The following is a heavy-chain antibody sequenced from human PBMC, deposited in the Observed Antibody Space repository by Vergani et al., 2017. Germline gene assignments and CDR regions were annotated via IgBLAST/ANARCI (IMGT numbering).Heavy chain of an antibody. CDR2: IWYDGSNK. D-gene: IGHD3-16*01. J-gene: IGHJ4*02. CDR1: GFTFSSYG. V-gene: IGHV3-33*01. CDR3: ARWSNDYSLGALFGY. Sequence: QVQLVESGGGVVQPGRSLRLSCAASGFTFSSYGMHWVRQAPGKGLEWVAVIWYDGSNKYYADSVKGRFTISRDNSKNTLYLQMNSLRAEDTAVYYCARWSNDYSLGALFGYWGQGSLGTVSS.